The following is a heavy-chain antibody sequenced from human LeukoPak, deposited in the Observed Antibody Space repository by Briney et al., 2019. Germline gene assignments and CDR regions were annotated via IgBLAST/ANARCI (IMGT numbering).Heavy chain of an antibody. D-gene: IGHD1-26*01. CDR1: GFTFSSYA. Sequence: GGSLRLSCAASGFTFSSYAMHWVRQAPGKGLEWVAVISYDGSNKYYADSVKGRFTISRDNSKNTLYLQMNSLRAEDTAVYYCARGSDGELDCFDYWGQGTLVTVSS. J-gene: IGHJ4*02. CDR3: ARGSDGELDCFDY. V-gene: IGHV3-30-3*01. CDR2: ISYDGSNK.